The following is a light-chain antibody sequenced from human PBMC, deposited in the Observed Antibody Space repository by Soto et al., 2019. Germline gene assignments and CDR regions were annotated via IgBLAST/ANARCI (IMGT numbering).Light chain of an antibody. CDR2: GAS. J-gene: IGKJ1*01. CDR3: QQYNNWPWT. V-gene: IGKV3-15*01. Sequence: EVVMRQSPATLSVSPGGRATLSCRASQSISDTLAWYQQKPGQAPRLLIHGASTRATGFPARFSGSGSGTDFTLTISSLQSEDFAVYYCQQYNNWPWTFGQGAKVDNK. CDR1: QSISDT.